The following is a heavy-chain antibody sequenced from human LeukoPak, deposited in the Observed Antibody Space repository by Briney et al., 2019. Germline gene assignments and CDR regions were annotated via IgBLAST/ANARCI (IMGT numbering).Heavy chain of an antibody. J-gene: IGHJ4*02. D-gene: IGHD2-15*01. V-gene: IGHV3-48*01. Sequence: GGSLRLSCAVSGFSLSTYSMNWVRQAPGKGLEWVSYISSSSSTIYYADSVKGRFTISRDNAKNSLYLQMNSLRAEDTAVYYCARGSCSGGSCYLDYWGQGTLVTVSS. CDR2: ISSSSSTI. CDR3: ARGSCSGGSCYLDY. CDR1: GFSLSTYS.